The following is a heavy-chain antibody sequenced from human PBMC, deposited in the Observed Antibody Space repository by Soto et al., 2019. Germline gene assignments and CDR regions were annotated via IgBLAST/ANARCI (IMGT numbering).Heavy chain of an antibody. J-gene: IGHJ6*03. CDR3: ARGRSFVGYYYYYYMDV. D-gene: IGHD3-16*02. Sequence: SETLSLTCAVYGGSFSGYYWSWIRQPPGKGLEWIGEINHSGSTNYNPSLKSRVTISVDTSKNQFSLKLSSVTAADTAVYYCARGRSFVGYYYYYYMDVWGKGTTVTVSS. CDR2: INHSGST. CDR1: GGSFSGYY. V-gene: IGHV4-34*01.